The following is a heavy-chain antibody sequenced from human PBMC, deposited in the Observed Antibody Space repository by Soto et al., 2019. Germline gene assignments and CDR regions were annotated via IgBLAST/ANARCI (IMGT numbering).Heavy chain of an antibody. V-gene: IGHV1-46*01. Sequence: ASVKVSCKAIGYSFTSHYIHWVRQAPGQGLEWMGTIYPGGVNIAYAQKFQGRVTMTRDTSTSTVYMELSSLRSEDTAVYYCSRDPRITIFGVDLYYYYYGMDVWGQGTTVTVSS. CDR1: GYSFTSHY. J-gene: IGHJ6*02. CDR3: SRDPRITIFGVDLYYYYYGMDV. CDR2: IYPGGVNI. D-gene: IGHD3-3*01.